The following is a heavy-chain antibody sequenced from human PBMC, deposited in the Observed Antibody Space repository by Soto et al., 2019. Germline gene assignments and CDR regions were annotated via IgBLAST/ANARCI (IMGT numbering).Heavy chain of an antibody. V-gene: IGHV1-3*01. D-gene: IGHD2-15*01. J-gene: IGHJ6*04. CDR2: INAGNGYT. Sequence: QVQLVQSGAEVKKPGASVTVSCKASGYTFSNYALHWVRQAPGQRLEWLGWINAGNGYTQYSQNFQGRVTLTRDTSATTAYMELRSLSAEDTARYYCARVLDCMGGRCREDFFYGWDVWGEGTTVTVSS. CDR3: ARVLDCMGGRCREDFFYGWDV. CDR1: GYTFSNYA.